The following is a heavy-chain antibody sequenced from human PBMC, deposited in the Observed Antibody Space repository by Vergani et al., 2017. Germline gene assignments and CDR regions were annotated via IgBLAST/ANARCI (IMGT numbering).Heavy chain of an antibody. J-gene: IGHJ2*01. V-gene: IGHV1-69*01. CDR1: GGTFSSYA. Sequence: QVQLVQSGAEVKQPGSSVKVSCKASGGTFSSYAISWVRQAPGQGLEWMGGIIPIFGTANYAQKVQGRVTITADESTCTAYVELSSLRSEDTAVYYCARDNLGATTSLGDNWDVDLWGRGTLVTVSS. CDR3: ARDNLGATTSLGDNWDVDL. CDR2: IIPIFGTA. D-gene: IGHD1-26*01.